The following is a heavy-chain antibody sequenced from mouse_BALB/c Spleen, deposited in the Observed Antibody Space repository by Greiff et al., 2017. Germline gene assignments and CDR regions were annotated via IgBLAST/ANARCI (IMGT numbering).Heavy chain of an antibody. CDR1: GFSLTSYD. J-gene: IGHJ4*01. CDR3: VRGYGGAMDY. D-gene: IGHD2-14*01. CDR2: IWTGGGT. V-gene: IGHV2-9-2*01. Sequence: VQRVESGPGLVAPSQSLSITCTVSGFSLTSYDISWIRQPPGKGLDWLGVIWTGGGTNYNSAFMSRLSISKDNSKSQVFLKMNSLQTDDTAIYYCVRGYGGAMDYWGQGTSVTVSS.